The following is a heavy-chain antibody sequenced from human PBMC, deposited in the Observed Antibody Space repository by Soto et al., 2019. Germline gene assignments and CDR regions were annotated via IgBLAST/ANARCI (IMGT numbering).Heavy chain of an antibody. J-gene: IGHJ4*02. D-gene: IGHD4-17*01. CDR2: IYYSGST. Sequence: PSETLSLTCTVSGGSISSYCWSWIRQPPGKGLEWIGYIYYSGSTNYNPSLKSRVTISVDTSKNQFSLKLSSVTAADTAVYYCARRHGDRTGTFRFDYWGQGTLVTVFS. V-gene: IGHV4-59*01. CDR1: GGSISSYC. CDR3: ARRHGDRTGTFRFDY.